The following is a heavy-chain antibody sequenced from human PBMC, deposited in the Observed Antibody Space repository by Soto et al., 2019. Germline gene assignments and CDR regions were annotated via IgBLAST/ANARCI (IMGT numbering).Heavy chain of an antibody. D-gene: IGHD3-10*01. J-gene: IGHJ6*02. V-gene: IGHV3-7*01. Sequence: EVQLVESGGGLVQPGGSLRLSCAASGFTFSSYWMSWARQAPGKGLEWVANIKQDGSEKYYGDSVKGRFTISRDNAKNSLYLQMNSLRAEDTAVYYCARDGWFGDLFYYGMDVWGQGTTVTVSS. CDR3: ARDGWFGDLFYYGMDV. CDR2: IKQDGSEK. CDR1: GFTFSSYW.